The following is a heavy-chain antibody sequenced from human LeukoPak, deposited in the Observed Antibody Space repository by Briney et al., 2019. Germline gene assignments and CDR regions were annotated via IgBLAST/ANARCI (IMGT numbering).Heavy chain of an antibody. Sequence: SETLSLTCTVSGGSISSGSYYWSWIRQPAGKGLEWIGRIYTSGSTNYNPSLKSRVTISVDTSKNQFSLKLSSVTAADTAMYYCAATIFYGVVIMSFDYWGQGTLVTVSS. J-gene: IGHJ4*02. CDR2: IYTSGST. V-gene: IGHV4-61*02. CDR3: AATIFYGVVIMSFDY. D-gene: IGHD3-3*01. CDR1: GGSISSGSYY.